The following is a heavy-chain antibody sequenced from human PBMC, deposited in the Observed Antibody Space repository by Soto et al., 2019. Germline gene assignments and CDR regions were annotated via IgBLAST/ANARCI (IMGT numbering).Heavy chain of an antibody. CDR3: ARANDSSGYYYDYFDY. D-gene: IGHD3-22*01. Sequence: QVQLVESGGGVVQPGRSLRLSCAASGFTFSSYGMHWVRQAPGKGLEWVAVIWYDGSNKYYADSVKGRFTISRDNSKNTLYLQMNSLRAEDTAVYYCARANDSSGYYYDYFDYWGQGTLFTVSS. CDR2: IWYDGSNK. CDR1: GFTFSSYG. J-gene: IGHJ4*02. V-gene: IGHV3-33*01.